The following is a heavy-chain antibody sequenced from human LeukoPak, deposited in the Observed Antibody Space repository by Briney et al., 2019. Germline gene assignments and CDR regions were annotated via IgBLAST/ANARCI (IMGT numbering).Heavy chain of an antibody. J-gene: IGHJ4*02. V-gene: IGHV3-7*04. CDR1: GFTFSSYS. Sequence: GGSLRLSCAASGFTFSSYSMNWVRHAPGKGLEWVANINEDGSDKTYVDSVKGRFTISRDNAKNSLYLQMNSLRAEDKAVYYCARRPGSFDYWGQGTLVTVSS. CDR3: ARRPGSFDY. CDR2: INEDGSDK.